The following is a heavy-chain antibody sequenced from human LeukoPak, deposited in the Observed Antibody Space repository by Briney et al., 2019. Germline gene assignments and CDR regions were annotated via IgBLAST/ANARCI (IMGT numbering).Heavy chain of an antibody. Sequence: GGSLRLSCAASGFSFSSCGMHWVRQAPGKGLEWVAVISYAGSNKYYADSVKGRLTISRDNSKNTLYLQMNSLRAEDTAVYYCARDLHYYVAMDVWGQGTTVTVSS. J-gene: IGHJ6*02. CDR1: GFSFSSCG. D-gene: IGHD3-10*02. V-gene: IGHV3-30*03. CDR3: ARDLHYYVAMDV. CDR2: ISYAGSNK.